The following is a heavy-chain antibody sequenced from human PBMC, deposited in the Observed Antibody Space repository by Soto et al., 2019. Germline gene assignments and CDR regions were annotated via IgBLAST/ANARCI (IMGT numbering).Heavy chain of an antibody. D-gene: IGHD3-3*01. Sequence: GGSLRLSCAASGFTFSSYAMSWVRQAPGKGLEWVSAISGSGGSTYYADSVKGRFTISRDNSKNRLYLQMNSLRAEDTAVYYCAKVLDPPRIRFFGSGVSYYYYGMDVWGQGTTVTVSS. J-gene: IGHJ6*02. V-gene: IGHV3-23*01. CDR3: AKVLDPPRIRFFGSGVSYYYYGMDV. CDR1: GFTFSSYA. CDR2: ISGSGGST.